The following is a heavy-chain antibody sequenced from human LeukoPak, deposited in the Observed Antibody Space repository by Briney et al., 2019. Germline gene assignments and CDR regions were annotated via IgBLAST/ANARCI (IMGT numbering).Heavy chain of an antibody. D-gene: IGHD3-3*01. J-gene: IGHJ5*02. CDR1: GGSISSYY. CDR3: ARAPQGFLEWLPLFDP. V-gene: IGHV4-4*07. Sequence: PSETLSLTCTVSGGSISSYYWSWIRQPAGKGLEWIGRIYTSGSTNYNPSLKSRVTMSVDTSKNQFSLKLSSVTAADTAVYYCARAPQGFLEWLPLFDPWGQGTLVTVSS. CDR2: IYTSGST.